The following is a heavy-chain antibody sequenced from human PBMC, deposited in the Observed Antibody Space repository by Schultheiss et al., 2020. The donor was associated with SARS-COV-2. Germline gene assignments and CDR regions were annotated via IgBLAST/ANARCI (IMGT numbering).Heavy chain of an antibody. CDR2: IYYSGST. D-gene: IGHD3-22*01. CDR3: ATEYYDSSGYFGY. V-gene: IGHV4-59*01. CDR1: GGSISSYY. J-gene: IGHJ4*02. Sequence: SETLSLTCTVSGGSISSYYWSWIRQPPGKGLEWIGYIYYSGSTNYNPSLKSRVTISVDTSKNQFSLKLSSVTAADTAVYYCATEYYDSSGYFGYWGQGTLVTVSS.